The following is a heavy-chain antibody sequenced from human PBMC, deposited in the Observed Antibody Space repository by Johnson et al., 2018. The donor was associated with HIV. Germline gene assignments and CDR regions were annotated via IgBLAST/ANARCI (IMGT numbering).Heavy chain of an antibody. V-gene: IGHV3-66*03. CDR3: AKWWFRELLPNAFDL. CDR1: GLTVSSSY. J-gene: IGHJ3*01. CDR2: IYSGGGT. D-gene: IGHD3-10*01. Sequence: MQLVESGGGLIQPGGSLRLSCAASGLTVSSSYMSWVRQAPGKGLEWVSVIYSGGGTYYADSVKGRFTISRDNSKNTLYLQMNSLRAEDTAVYYCAKWWFRELLPNAFDLWGQGTMVIVSS.